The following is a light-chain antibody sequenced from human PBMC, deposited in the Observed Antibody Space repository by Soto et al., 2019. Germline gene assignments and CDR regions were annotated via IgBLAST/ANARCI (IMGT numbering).Light chain of an antibody. Sequence: EIVLTQSPGTLSLSPGERATLSCRASQSLSSDYFAWYQQKPGQAPRLLIYGASSRATDIPDRFSGRGSGTDLTLTVSSLEPEDFAVYYCQQYGSSPQTFGQGTKVELK. CDR1: QSLSSDY. CDR2: GAS. J-gene: IGKJ1*01. V-gene: IGKV3-20*01. CDR3: QQYGSSPQT.